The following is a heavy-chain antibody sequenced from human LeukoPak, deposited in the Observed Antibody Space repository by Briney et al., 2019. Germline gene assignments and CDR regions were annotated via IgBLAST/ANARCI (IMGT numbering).Heavy chain of an antibody. CDR2: ISYDGSNK. CDR1: GFTFSSYG. V-gene: IGHV3-30*18. D-gene: IGHD2-21*02. CDR3: AKDLLAYCGGDCANWFDP. J-gene: IGHJ5*02. Sequence: GGSLRLSCAASGFTFSSYGMHWVRQAPGKGLEWVAVISYDGSNKYYADSVEGRFTISRDNSKNTLYLQMNSLRAEDTAVYYCAKDLLAYCGGDCANWFDPWGQGTLVTVSS.